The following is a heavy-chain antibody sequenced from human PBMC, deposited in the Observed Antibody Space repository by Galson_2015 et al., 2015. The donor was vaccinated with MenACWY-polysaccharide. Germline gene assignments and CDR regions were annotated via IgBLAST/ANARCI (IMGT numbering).Heavy chain of an antibody. CDR3: ARQIDEYYGSGNYYPPWDY. Sequence: SLRLSCAASGFTFSSYAMSWVRQAPGKGLEWVSTISGSGLNTYYADSVKGRFTMSRDNSKNTLYMQMNSVRAEDTAVYYCARQIDEYYGSGNYYPPWDYSGQGTLVTVSS. V-gene: IGHV3-23*01. D-gene: IGHD3-10*01. CDR2: ISGSGLNT. CDR1: GFTFSSYA. J-gene: IGHJ4*02.